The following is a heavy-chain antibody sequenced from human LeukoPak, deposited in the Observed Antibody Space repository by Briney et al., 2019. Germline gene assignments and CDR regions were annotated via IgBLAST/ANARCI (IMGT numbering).Heavy chain of an antibody. CDR1: GFPFSSYE. V-gene: IGHV3-48*03. J-gene: IGHJ4*02. CDR3: ARESTMVRGTGIDY. D-gene: IGHD3-10*01. Sequence: GGSLRLSCAASGFPFSSYEMNWVRQAPGKGLEWVSYISSSGSTIYYADSVKGRFTISRDNAKNSLYLQMNSLRAEDTAVYYCARESTMVRGTGIDYWGQGTLVTVSS. CDR2: ISSSGSTI.